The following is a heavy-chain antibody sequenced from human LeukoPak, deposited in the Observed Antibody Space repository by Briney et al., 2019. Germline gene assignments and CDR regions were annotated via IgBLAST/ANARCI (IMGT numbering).Heavy chain of an antibody. Sequence: GGSLRLSCAASGLTFSRYWMTWFRQAPGKGLEWVANIKQDESEKYYVDSVKGRFTISRDNAKNSLYLQMNSLRAEDTAVYYCARGTVSVDYWGQGTLVTVSS. CDR1: GLTFSRYW. D-gene: IGHD4-17*01. J-gene: IGHJ4*02. V-gene: IGHV3-7*04. CDR3: ARGTVSVDY. CDR2: IKQDESEK.